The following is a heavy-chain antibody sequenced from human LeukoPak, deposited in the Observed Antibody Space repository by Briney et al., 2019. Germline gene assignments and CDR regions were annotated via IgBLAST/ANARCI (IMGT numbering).Heavy chain of an antibody. CDR3: ASYQSSMTVARIDY. CDR2: ISGSGGST. V-gene: IGHV3-23*01. J-gene: IGHJ4*02. CDR1: GFTFSSYA. D-gene: IGHD3-22*01. Sequence: QTGGSLRLSCAASGFTFSSYAMSWVRQAPGEGLEWVSAISGSGGSTYYADSVKGRFTISRDNSKNTLYLQMNSLRAEDTAVYYCASYQSSMTVARIDYWGQGTLVTVSS.